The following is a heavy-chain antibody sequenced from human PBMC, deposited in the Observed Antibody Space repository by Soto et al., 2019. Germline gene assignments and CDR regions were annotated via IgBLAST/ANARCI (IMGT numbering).Heavy chain of an antibody. CDR2: IKSKTDGGTT. J-gene: IGHJ6*02. V-gene: IGHV3-15*07. Sequence: GGSLRLSCAASGFTFSNAWMNWVRQAPGKGLEWVGRIKSKTDGGTTDYAAPVKGRFTISRDDSKNTLYLQMNSLKTEDTAVYYCTSTFAINYYYGMDVWGQGTTVTVSS. CDR3: TSTFAINYYYGMDV. CDR1: GFTFSNAW.